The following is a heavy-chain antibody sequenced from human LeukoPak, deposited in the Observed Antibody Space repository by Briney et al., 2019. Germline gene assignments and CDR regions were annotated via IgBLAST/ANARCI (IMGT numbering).Heavy chain of an antibody. D-gene: IGHD3-9*01. CDR2: ISGSGGST. V-gene: IGHV3-23*01. CDR3: AKDPRRRGYDSLHYFDY. J-gene: IGHJ4*02. CDR1: GFTFSSYA. Sequence: GGSLRLSCAASGFTFSSYAMSWVRQAPGKGLEWVSGISGSGGSTYYADSVKGRFTISRDNSKNTLYLRMNSLRAEDTAAYYCAKDPRRRGYDSLHYFDYWGQGTLVTVSS.